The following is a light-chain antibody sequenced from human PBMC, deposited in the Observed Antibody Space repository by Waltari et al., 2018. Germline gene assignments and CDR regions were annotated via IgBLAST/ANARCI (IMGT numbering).Light chain of an antibody. V-gene: IGKV3-15*01. J-gene: IGKJ5*01. CDR2: DAS. CDR1: QSVSST. CDR3: QHYDNWPVT. Sequence: EIVMTQSPATLSVSPGERATISCRASQSVSSTFAWYQQKPGHAPRLLIYDASTRATGIPARFSGSGSGTESTLTISSLQSEDFAVYYCQHYDNWPVTFGQGTRLEIK.